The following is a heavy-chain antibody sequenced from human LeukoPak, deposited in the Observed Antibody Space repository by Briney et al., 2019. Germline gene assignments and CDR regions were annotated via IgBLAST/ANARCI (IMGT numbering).Heavy chain of an antibody. CDR1: GDSLSSSNYY. V-gene: IGHV4-39*01. J-gene: IGHJ4*02. CDR3: ARGDRIVVVTAIGPLDY. D-gene: IGHD2-21*02. Sequence: PSETLSLTCSVSGDSLSSSNYYLAWIRQPPGKGLEWIGSIYYNGNTHYHPSLKSRVTISVDTSKNQFSLKLSSVTAADTAVYYCARGDRIVVVTAIGPLDYWGQGTLVTVSS. CDR2: IYYNGNT.